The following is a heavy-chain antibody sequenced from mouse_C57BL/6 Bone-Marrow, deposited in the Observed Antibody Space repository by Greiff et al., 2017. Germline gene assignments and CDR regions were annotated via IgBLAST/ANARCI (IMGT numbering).Heavy chain of an antibody. CDR3: TTWGYYWYFDV. V-gene: IGHV14-4*01. J-gene: IGHJ1*03. D-gene: IGHD2-2*01. CDR1: GFNIKDDY. Sequence: EVQLQQSGAELVRPGASVKLSCTASGFNIKDDYMHWVKQRPEQGLEWIGWIYPENGDTEYASKFQGKATIPADTSSNTAYLQLSSLTSEDTAVYYCTTWGYYWYFDVWGTGTTVTVSS. CDR2: IYPENGDT.